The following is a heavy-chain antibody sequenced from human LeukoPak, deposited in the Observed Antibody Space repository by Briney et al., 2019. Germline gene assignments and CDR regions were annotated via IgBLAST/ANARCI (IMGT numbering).Heavy chain of an antibody. Sequence: PGGSLRLSCAASGFTFSTYAMSCVHQAPGKGLEWVSAISGSVGSTYYADSVKGRFTISRDNSKNTLYLQMNSLRAEDTAVYYCAKEVDDWLSPFDYWGQGTLVTVSS. CDR3: AKEVDDWLSPFDY. V-gene: IGHV3-23*01. CDR2: ISGSVGST. J-gene: IGHJ4*02. CDR1: GFTFSTYA. D-gene: IGHD3-9*01.